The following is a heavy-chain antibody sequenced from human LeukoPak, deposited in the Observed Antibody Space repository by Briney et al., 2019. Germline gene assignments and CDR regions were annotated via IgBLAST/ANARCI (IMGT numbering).Heavy chain of an antibody. D-gene: IGHD6-13*01. Sequence: PSETLSLTCAVYGGSFSGYYWSWIRQPPGKGLEWIGEINHSGSTNYNPSLKSRVTISVDTSKNQFSLKLSSVTAADTAVYYCARTLVLNDAFDIWGQGTMVTVSS. CDR2: INHSGST. V-gene: IGHV4-34*01. J-gene: IGHJ3*02. CDR3: ARTLVLNDAFDI. CDR1: GGSFSGYY.